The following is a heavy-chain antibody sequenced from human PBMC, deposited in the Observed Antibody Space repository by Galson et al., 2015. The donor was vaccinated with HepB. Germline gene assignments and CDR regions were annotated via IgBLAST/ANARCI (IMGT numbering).Heavy chain of an antibody. CDR2: ISSISSTI. J-gene: IGHJ4*02. V-gene: IGHV3-48*02. D-gene: IGHD6-13*01. Sequence: PGKGLDWVSNISSISSTIYYADSVKGRFTISRDNAMDSLYLQMNSLGDDYTAVYYCARYSSSWYLLSFLDFWGQGTLVTVSS. CDR3: ARYSSSWYLLSFLDF.